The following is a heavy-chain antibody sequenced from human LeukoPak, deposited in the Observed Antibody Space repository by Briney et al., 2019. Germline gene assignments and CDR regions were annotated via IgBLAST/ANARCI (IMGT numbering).Heavy chain of an antibody. CDR3: ARGGAVAGPGGLFDY. D-gene: IGHD6-19*01. V-gene: IGHV1-69*05. J-gene: IGHJ4*02. CDR1: GGTFSSYA. Sequence: SVKVSCKASGGTFSSYAISWVRQAPGQGLEWMGGIIPICGTANYAQKFQGRVTITTDKSTSTAYMELSSLRSEDTAVYYCARGGAVAGPGGLFDYWGQGTLVTVSS. CDR2: IIPICGTA.